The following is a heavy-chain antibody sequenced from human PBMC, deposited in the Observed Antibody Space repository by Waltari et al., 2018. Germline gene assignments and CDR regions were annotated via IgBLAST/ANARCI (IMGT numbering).Heavy chain of an antibody. CDR3: ARGRWELLTGAPPRGFDY. D-gene: IGHD1-26*01. Sequence: QVQLQQWGAGLLKPSETLSLTCAVYGGSFSGYSWSWLRQPPGKGLEWIGEINHSGSTNYNPSLKSRVTISVDTSKNQFSLKLSSVTAADTAVYYCARGRWELLTGAPPRGFDYWGQGTLVTVSS. CDR1: GGSFSGYS. CDR2: INHSGST. V-gene: IGHV4-34*01. J-gene: IGHJ4*02.